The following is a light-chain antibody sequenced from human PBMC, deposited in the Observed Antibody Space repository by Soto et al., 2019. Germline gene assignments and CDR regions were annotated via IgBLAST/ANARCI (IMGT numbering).Light chain of an antibody. J-gene: IGLJ2*01. CDR3: CSYAGSSTFEGV. Sequence: QSVLTQPASVSGSPGQSITISCTGTSSDVGSYNLVSWYQQHPGKAPKLMIYEGSKRPSGVSNRFSGSKSGNTAFLTISGLQAEDEADYYCCSYAGSSTFEGVFGGGTKLTVL. V-gene: IGLV2-23*03. CDR2: EGS. CDR1: SSDVGSYNL.